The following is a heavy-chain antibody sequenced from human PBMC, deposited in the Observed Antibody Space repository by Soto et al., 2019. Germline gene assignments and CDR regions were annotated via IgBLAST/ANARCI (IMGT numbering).Heavy chain of an antibody. CDR1: GFTFDDYV. CDR3: VKDESINWYSGHFRH. J-gene: IGHJ1*01. CDR2: INWNSGSI. V-gene: IGHV3-9*01. D-gene: IGHD6-13*01. Sequence: VPLVESGGGLVQPGRSLRLSCAASGFTFDDYVMHWVRQVPGKGLEWVSGINWNSGSIGYGDSVKGRFAISRDNAKNSLHLQMNSLSAEDTAFYYCVKDESINWYSGHFRHWGQGTLVTVSS.